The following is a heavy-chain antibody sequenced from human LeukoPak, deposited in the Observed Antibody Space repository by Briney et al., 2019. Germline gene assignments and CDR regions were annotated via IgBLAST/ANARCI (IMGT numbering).Heavy chain of an antibody. CDR3: AKDYNRAYYYGSGFDY. V-gene: IGHV3-30*04. CDR2: ISYDGTSE. Sequence: GGSLRLSCETSGFPFSGYTVHWVRQAPGKGLEWMALISYDGTSENYADSVKGRFTISRDNSKNTLYLQMNSLRAEDTAVYYCAKDYNRAYYYGSGFDYWGQGTLVTVSS. J-gene: IGHJ4*02. D-gene: IGHD3-10*01. CDR1: GFPFSGYT.